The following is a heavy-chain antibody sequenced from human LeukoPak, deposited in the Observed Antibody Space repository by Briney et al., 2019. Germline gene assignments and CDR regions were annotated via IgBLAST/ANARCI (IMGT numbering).Heavy chain of an antibody. CDR1: GYTFTSYA. J-gene: IGHJ4*02. CDR3: ARGRGIAVATAYY. V-gene: IGHV1-3*01. CDR2: INAGNGNT. D-gene: IGHD6-19*01. Sequence: ASVKVSCKASGYTFTSYAMHWVRQAPGQRLEWMGWINAGNGNTKYSRKFQGRVTITADESTSTAYMELSSLRSEDTAVYYCARGRGIAVATAYYWGQGTLVTVSS.